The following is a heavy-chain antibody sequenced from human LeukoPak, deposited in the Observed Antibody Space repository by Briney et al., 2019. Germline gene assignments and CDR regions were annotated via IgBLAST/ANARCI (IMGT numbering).Heavy chain of an antibody. CDR1: GFTFSSYG. Sequence: WGSLRLSCAASGFTFSSYGMHWVRQAPGKGLEWVAVISYDGSNKYYADSVKGRFTISRDNSKNTLYLQMNSLRAEDTAVYYCAKRWSGYHSSEVWGQGTLVTVSS. CDR3: AKRWSGYHSSEV. D-gene: IGHD3-3*01. J-gene: IGHJ4*02. V-gene: IGHV3-30*18. CDR2: ISYDGSNK.